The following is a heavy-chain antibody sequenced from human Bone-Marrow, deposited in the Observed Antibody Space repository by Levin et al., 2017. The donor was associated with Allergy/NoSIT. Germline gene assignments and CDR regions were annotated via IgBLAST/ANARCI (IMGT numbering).Heavy chain of an antibody. Sequence: PGGSLRLSCAASGFTFSSYEMNWVRQAPGKGLEWVSYISSSGSTIYYADSVKGRFTISRDNAKNSLYLQMNSLRAEDTAVYYCARDAGCTGGVCSHFDYWGQGTLVTVSS. D-gene: IGHD2-8*02. V-gene: IGHV3-48*03. CDR1: GFTFSSYE. J-gene: IGHJ4*02. CDR3: ARDAGCTGGVCSHFDY. CDR2: ISSSGSTI.